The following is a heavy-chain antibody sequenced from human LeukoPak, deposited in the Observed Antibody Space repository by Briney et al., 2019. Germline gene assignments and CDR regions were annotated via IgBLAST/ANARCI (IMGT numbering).Heavy chain of an antibody. J-gene: IGHJ4*02. V-gene: IGHV4-34*01. D-gene: IGHD5-18*01. CDR3: ARSGYSYGYAKRHLDY. Sequence: PSETLSLTCAVYGGSFSGYYWSWIRQPPGKGLEWIGEINHSGSTNYNPSLESRVTISVDTSKNQFSLKLSSVTAADTAVYYCARSGYSYGYAKRHLDYWGQGTLVTVSS. CDR2: INHSGST. CDR1: GGSFSGYY.